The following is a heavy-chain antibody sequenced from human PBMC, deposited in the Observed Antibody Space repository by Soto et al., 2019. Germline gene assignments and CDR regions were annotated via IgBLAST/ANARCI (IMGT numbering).Heavy chain of an antibody. Sequence: QVQLVQSGAEVKKPGASVKVSCEASGYTFSTYEMHWVRQAPGQRPERMGWINGGNGKSKYSETLQGRVTFTKDTSASTAYMELTSLRSEDTAVYYCARGGGATFTHYYYYMDVWGTGTTVTVSS. D-gene: IGHD1-26*01. J-gene: IGHJ6*03. CDR2: INGGNGKS. CDR1: GYTFSTYE. CDR3: ARGGGATFTHYYYYMDV. V-gene: IGHV1-3*01.